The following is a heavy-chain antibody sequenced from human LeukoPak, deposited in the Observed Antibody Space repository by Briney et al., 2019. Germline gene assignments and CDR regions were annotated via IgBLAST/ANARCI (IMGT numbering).Heavy chain of an antibody. D-gene: IGHD3-3*01. CDR3: AKTGIFGVVTANDY. V-gene: IGHV3-23*01. Sequence: PGRSLRLSCAASGFTFSSYAMSWVRQAPGKGLEWVSAISGSGGSTYYADSVKGRFTISRDNSKNTLYLQMNSLRAEDTAVYYCAKTGIFGVVTANDYWGQGTLVTVSS. CDR2: ISGSGGST. CDR1: GFTFSSYA. J-gene: IGHJ4*02.